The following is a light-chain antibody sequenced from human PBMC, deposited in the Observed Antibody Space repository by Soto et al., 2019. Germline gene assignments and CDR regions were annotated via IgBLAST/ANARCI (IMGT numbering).Light chain of an antibody. V-gene: IGKV3-20*01. CDR2: GAS. CDR1: QSVGSTY. J-gene: IGKJ1*01. CDR3: QHYGETPWT. Sequence: EVVLTQSPYTLSLSPGVRATLSCRASQSVGSTYLAWYQQKPGQAPRLLIFGASSRATGIADRFSGSGSGTDFTLTISRLEPEDFAVYYCQHYGETPWTFGQGTKV.